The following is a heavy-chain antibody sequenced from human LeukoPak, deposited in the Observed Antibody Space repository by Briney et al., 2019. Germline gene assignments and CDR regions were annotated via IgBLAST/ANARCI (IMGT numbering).Heavy chain of an antibody. J-gene: IGHJ6*03. CDR2: ISGSGGST. V-gene: IGHV3-23*01. D-gene: IGHD2-2*01. CDR3: AKKSVVVPAAPWYYYYYMDV. CDR1: GFTFSSYA. Sequence: GGSLRLSCAASGFTFSSYAMSWVRQAPGKGLEWVSAISGSGGSTYYADSVKGRFTISRDNSKNTLYPQMNSLRAEDTAVYYCAKKSVVVPAAPWYYYYYMDVWGKGTTVTVSS.